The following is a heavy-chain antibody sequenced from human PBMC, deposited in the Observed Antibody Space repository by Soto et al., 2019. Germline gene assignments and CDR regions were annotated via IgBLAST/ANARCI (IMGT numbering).Heavy chain of an antibody. J-gene: IGHJ6*02. CDR2: IDPSDSYT. D-gene: IGHD3-22*01. V-gene: IGHV5-10-1*01. CDR3: ARHNPDYYYDSSXYYYVSPNDYYYYGMDV. Sequence: GESLKISCKGSGYSFTIYWISWVRQMPGKGLEWMGRIDPSDSYTNYSPSFQGHVTISADKSISTAYLQWSSLKASDTAMYYCARHNPDYYYDSSXYYYVSPNDYYYYGMDVWGQGTTVTVSS. CDR1: GYSFTIYW.